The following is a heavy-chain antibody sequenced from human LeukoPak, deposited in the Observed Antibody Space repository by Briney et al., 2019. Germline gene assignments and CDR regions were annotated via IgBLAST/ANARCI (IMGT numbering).Heavy chain of an antibody. CDR2: ISGSGAST. V-gene: IGHV3-23*01. J-gene: IGHJ4*02. D-gene: IGHD1-26*01. CDR1: GFTLSTNA. CDR3: AKDVGKWESLHFFDY. Sequence: GGSLRLSCLTSGFTLSTNAMSWVRQAPGKGLEWISGISGSGASTHYADSVKGRFTISRDDSRNTLYLQMNSLRGDDTAVYYCAKDVGKWESLHFFDYWGQGTLVTVSS.